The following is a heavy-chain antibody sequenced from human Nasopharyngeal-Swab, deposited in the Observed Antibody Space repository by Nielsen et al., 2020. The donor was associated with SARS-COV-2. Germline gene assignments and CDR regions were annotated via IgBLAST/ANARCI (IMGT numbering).Heavy chain of an antibody. J-gene: IGHJ2*01. CDR2: IHHSGST. V-gene: IGHV4-59*01. D-gene: IGHD3-22*01. CDR3: ARGYHDKSVYYYDWYFDL. Sequence: RQAPGKGLEWIGNIHHSGSTNYNPSLKSRVTISVDTSKNQFSLKLTSVTAADTAIYYCARGYHDKSVYYYDWYFDLWGRGTLVTVS.